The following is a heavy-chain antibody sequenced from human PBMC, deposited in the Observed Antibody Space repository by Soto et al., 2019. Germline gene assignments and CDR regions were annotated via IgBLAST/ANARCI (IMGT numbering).Heavy chain of an antibody. V-gene: IGHV1-69*13. Sequence: GASVKVSCKASGYTFTGYYMHWVRQAPGQGLEWMGGIIPIFGTANYAQKFQGRVTITADESTSTAYMELSSLRSEDTAVYYCARVGVVSNSYYYYGMDVWGQGTTVTVSS. J-gene: IGHJ6*02. CDR3: ARVGVVSNSYYYYGMDV. CDR2: IIPIFGTA. D-gene: IGHD3-3*01. CDR1: GYTFTGYY.